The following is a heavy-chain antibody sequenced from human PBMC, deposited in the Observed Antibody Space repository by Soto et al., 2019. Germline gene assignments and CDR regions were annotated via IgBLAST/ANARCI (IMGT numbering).Heavy chain of an antibody. CDR3: MRAAVGWLHDLRQGELDP. CDR1: GYSFTSYG. V-gene: IGHV1-18*01. D-gene: IGHD6-19*01. J-gene: IGHJ5*02. CDR2: ISTYNGNT. Sequence: QVPMVQSGAEVKKPGASVKVACKASGYSFTSYGVSWLRQAPGQGLEWMGWISTYNGNTNYAQKFQDRVKMTADTSTSTAYMELGSLRSDDTAIYYCMRAAVGWLHDLRQGELDPWGQGTLVTVSA.